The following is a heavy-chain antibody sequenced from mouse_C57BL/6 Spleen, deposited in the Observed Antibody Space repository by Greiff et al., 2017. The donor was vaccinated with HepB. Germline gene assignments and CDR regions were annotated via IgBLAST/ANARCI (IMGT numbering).Heavy chain of an antibody. V-gene: IGHV1-63*01. CDR1: GYTFTNYW. J-gene: IGHJ1*03. CDR2: IYPGGGYT. CDR3: ARRVYYGYDWYFDV. Sequence: VKLMESGAELVRPGTSVKMSCKASGYTFTNYWIGWAKQRPGHGLEWIGDIYPGGGYTNYNEKFKGKATLTADKSSSTAYMQFSSLTSEDSAIYYCARRVYYGYDWYFDVWGTGTTVTVSS. D-gene: IGHD2-2*01.